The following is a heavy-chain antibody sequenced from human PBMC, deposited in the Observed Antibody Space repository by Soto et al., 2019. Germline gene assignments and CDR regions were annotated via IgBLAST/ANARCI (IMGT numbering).Heavy chain of an antibody. CDR3: ARESCILGSCDAFDI. CDR2: IYGGGST. Sequence: GGSLRLSCAASGFSVSNNYMSWVRQAPGKGLEWVSVIYGGGSTYYADSVKGRFTFSRDNSKNTLYLQMNSLRAEDTALYYCARESCILGSCDAFDIWGQGTMVTVSS. J-gene: IGHJ3*02. CDR1: GFSVSNNY. V-gene: IGHV3-53*01. D-gene: IGHD2-15*01.